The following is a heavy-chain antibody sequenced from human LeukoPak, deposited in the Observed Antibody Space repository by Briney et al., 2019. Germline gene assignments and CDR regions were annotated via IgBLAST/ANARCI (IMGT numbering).Heavy chain of an antibody. D-gene: IGHD6-13*01. CDR1: GFAFSSYS. CDR2: VSSTGTYK. V-gene: IGHV3-21*01. J-gene: IGHJ4*02. CDR3: ARASLSEIIAAEAFFDS. Sequence: GGSLRLSCAASGFAFSSYSMNWVRQGPGKGLEWGSSVSSTGTYKYFANSVKGRFSISRDNAENSLFLQMNSLRAEDTAVYFCARASLSEIIAAEAFFDSWGQGTLVTVSS.